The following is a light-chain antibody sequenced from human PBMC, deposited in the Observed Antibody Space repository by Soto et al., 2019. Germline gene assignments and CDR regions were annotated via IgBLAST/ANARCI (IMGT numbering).Light chain of an antibody. J-gene: IGKJ1*01. V-gene: IGKV1-27*01. CDR2: AAS. CDR3: QKDNSAPWT. CDR1: QGISNY. Sequence: DIQMTQSPSSLSASVGDRVTITCRASQGISNYLAWYQQKPGKVPKLLIYAASTLQSGVPSRFSCSGSGTDFPLTISSLQPEDVANCSCQKDNSAPWTFGQGTNLEIK.